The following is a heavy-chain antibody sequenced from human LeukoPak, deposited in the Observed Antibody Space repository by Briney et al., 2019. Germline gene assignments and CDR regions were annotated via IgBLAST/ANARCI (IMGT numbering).Heavy chain of an antibody. D-gene: IGHD5-18*01. CDR2: IYTSGST. J-gene: IGHJ6*03. CDR1: GGSFSSYY. Sequence: PAETLSLTCTVSGGSFSSYYWSWIRQPAGKGLEWIGRIYTSGSTNYNPSLKSRVTMSVDTSKNQFSLKLSSVTAADTAVYYCARENVDTAMVRAWYYYYMDVWGKGTPVTVSS. CDR3: ARENVDTAMVRAWYYYYMDV. V-gene: IGHV4-4*07.